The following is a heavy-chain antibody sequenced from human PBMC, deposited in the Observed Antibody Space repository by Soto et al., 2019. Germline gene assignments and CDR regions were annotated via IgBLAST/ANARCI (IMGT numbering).Heavy chain of an antibody. CDR3: ARVFRRGEWYFDL. CDR1: GFTFSSYG. CDR2: IWYDVSNK. Sequence: QVQLVESGGGAVQPGRSLRLSCAASGFTFSSYGMHWVRQAPGKGLVWVAVIWYDVSNKYYADSVKGRFTISRDNSKNTLSLKRNSLRAADTAVYYCARVFRRGEWYFDLWCRGTLVTVSS. V-gene: IGHV3-33*01. D-gene: IGHD2-21*01. J-gene: IGHJ2*01.